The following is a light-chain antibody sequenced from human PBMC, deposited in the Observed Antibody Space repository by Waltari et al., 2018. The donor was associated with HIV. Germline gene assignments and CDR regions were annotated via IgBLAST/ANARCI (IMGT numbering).Light chain of an antibody. CDR3: QQNFNGVT. CDR1: QAISTY. V-gene: IGKV1-39*01. J-gene: IGKJ3*01. Sequence: DIQMTQSPSSLSASLGDKVLITCRASQAISTYVNWYQQKPGRAPHLLIYAASTLQSGVPSRFSGDSSGTDFTLTINGLQPEDFATYYCQQNFNGVTFGPGTKVYV. CDR2: AAS.